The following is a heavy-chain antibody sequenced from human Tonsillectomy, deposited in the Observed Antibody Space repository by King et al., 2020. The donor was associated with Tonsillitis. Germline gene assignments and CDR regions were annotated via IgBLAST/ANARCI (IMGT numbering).Heavy chain of an antibody. D-gene: IGHD3-22*01. Sequence: VQLQESGPGLVKPSETLSLTCTVSGGSISSYYWSWIRQPPGKGLEWIGYIYYSGSTNYNPSLKSRVTISVDTSKNQFSLKLSSVTAADTAVYYCARDPQYDDSRGYSKNDAFGIWGQGTMVTVSS. CDR3: ARDPQYDDSRGYSKNDAFGI. V-gene: IGHV4-59*01. J-gene: IGHJ3*02. CDR1: GGSISSYY. CDR2: IYYSGST.